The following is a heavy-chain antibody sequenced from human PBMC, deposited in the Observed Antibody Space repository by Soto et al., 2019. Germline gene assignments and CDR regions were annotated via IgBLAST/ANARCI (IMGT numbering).Heavy chain of an antibody. CDR1: GFSVTNNY. Sequence: EVQVAESGGGLVQPGGSLRLSCAASGFSVTNNYMNWVRQAPGKGLEWVSIIDIGGNTYYADSVKDRFTISRDNSRNTLYLHMDSLRAEDTAVYYCARGRGSTGYLGREHYFDYWGQGTLVTVSP. V-gene: IGHV3-66*01. J-gene: IGHJ4*02. D-gene: IGHD2-2*01. CDR2: IDIGGNT. CDR3: ARGRGSTGYLGREHYFDY.